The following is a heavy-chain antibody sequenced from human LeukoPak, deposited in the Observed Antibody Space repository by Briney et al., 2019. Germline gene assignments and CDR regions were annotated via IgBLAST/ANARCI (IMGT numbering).Heavy chain of an antibody. Sequence: PGGSLRLSCAASGFTVSSNYMSWVRQAPGKGLEWVSVIYSGGSTYYADSVKGRFTISRDNSKNTLYLQMNSLRAEDTAVYYCAISGSWYRFDYWGQGTLVTVSS. CDR2: IYSGGST. CDR3: AISGSWYRFDY. J-gene: IGHJ4*02. V-gene: IGHV3-53*01. D-gene: IGHD6-13*01. CDR1: GFTVSSNY.